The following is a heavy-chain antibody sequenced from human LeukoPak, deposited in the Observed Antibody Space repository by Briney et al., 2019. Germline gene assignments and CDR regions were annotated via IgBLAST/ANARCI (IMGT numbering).Heavy chain of an antibody. J-gene: IGHJ3*02. V-gene: IGHV3-33*01. D-gene: IGHD5/OR15-5a*01. CDR3: ARLRGVYDAFDI. CDR2: IWYDGSNK. CDR1: GCTFSSYG. Sequence: PGRSLRLSCAASGCTFSSYGMHWVRQAPGKGLEWVAVIWYDGSNKYYADSVKGRFTISRDNSKNTLYLQMNSLRAEDTAGYYCARLRGVYDAFDIWGQGTMVTVSS.